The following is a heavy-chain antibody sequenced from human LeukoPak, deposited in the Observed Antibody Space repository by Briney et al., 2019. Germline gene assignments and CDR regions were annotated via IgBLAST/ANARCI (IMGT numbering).Heavy chain of an antibody. Sequence: GGSLRLSCAASGFTFSVSVMHWVRQAPGRGLEYVSVISSNGGSTSYANSVKGRFTISRDNSKNTLYLQMGSLRAEDMAVYYCARDLSGGGLDYWGQGTLVTVSS. CDR2: ISSNGGST. D-gene: IGHD3-10*01. CDR1: GFTFSVSV. J-gene: IGHJ4*02. CDR3: ARDLSGGGLDY. V-gene: IGHV3-64*01.